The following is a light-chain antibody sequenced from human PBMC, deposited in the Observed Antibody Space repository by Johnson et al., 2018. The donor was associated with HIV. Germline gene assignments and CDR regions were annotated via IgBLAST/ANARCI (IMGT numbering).Light chain of an antibody. CDR1: SSNIGNNF. CDR2: DNN. V-gene: IGLV1-51*01. Sequence: QSVLSQPPSVSAAPGQKVTISCSGSSSNIGNNFVSWYRQLPGTAPKLLIYDNNKRPSGIPDRFSGSKSGTSATLDITGLQTGDEADYYCGTWESGLGAHYVFGTGTKVTVL. J-gene: IGLJ1*01. CDR3: GTWESGLGAHYV.